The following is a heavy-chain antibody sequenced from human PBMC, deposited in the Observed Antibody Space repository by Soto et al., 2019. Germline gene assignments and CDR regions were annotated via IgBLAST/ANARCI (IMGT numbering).Heavy chain of an antibody. CDR2: INGDGSST. J-gene: IGHJ4*02. D-gene: IGHD3-22*01. CDR1: GFTFSIYW. Sequence: GGSLRLSCAASGFTFSIYWMHWVRQAPGKGLVWVSRINGDGSSTSYADSVKGRFTISRDNAKNTLYLQMNSLRAEDTGVYYCARDGGPREYYDSSGGFDYWGQGTLVTVSS. CDR3: ARDGGPREYYDSSGGFDY. V-gene: IGHV3-74*01.